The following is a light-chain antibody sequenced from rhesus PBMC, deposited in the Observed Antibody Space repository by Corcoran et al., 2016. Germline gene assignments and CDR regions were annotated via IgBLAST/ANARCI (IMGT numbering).Light chain of an antibody. CDR1: QGIRKW. Sequence: DIQMTQSPSSLSGSVGDRVTITCRASQGIRKWLAWYQPKPGKVPKLLIYKASNLETGVPSRFSGSGSGTDFTLTISSLQPEDIATYYCQQHDTSPWTFGQGTKVEIK. J-gene: IGKJ1*01. CDR3: QQHDTSPWT. CDR2: KAS. V-gene: IGKV1-69*01.